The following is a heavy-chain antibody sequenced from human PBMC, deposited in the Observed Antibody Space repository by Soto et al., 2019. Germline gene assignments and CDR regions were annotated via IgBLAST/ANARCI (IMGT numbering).Heavy chain of an antibody. Sequence: PSETLSLTCAVSGGSISSGGYSWSWIRQPPGKGLEWIGYMYHSGSTYYNPSLKSRVTISVDRSKNQFSLKLSSVTTADTAVYYCATAPGPYWGQGTLVTVSS. CDR1: GGSISSGGYS. CDR2: MYHSGST. V-gene: IGHV4-30-2*01. CDR3: ATAPGPY. J-gene: IGHJ4*02.